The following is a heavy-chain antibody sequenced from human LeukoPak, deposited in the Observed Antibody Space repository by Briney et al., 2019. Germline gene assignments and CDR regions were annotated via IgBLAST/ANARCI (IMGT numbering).Heavy chain of an antibody. J-gene: IGHJ4*02. CDR3: ATSRAAGWEPPPPRQ. V-gene: IGHV3-30*15. D-gene: IGHD1-14*01. Sequence: PGGSLRLSCAASGFTFSSYAMHWVRQAPGKGLEWVAVISGDGSNEFYADSVKGRFTISRDNSKNTLYLQMSSLRAEDTAVYYCATSRAAGWEPPPPRQWGQGTLVTVSS. CDR1: GFTFSSYA. CDR2: ISGDGSNE.